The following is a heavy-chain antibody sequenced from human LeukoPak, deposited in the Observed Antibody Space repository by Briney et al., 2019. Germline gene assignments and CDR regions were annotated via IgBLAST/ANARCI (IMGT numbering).Heavy chain of an antibody. D-gene: IGHD3-16*01. CDR2: IHYTGSS. V-gene: IGHV4-39*01. CDR1: GDSIGGGTYY. J-gene: IGHJ4*01. Sequence: SQTLSLTCTVPGDSIGGGTYYWAWIRQPPGKGLEWIANIHYTGSSYSAPSLTSRVIISVDPSKNQFSLNLRSVTAADTAVYYCARAPAYRTFSFRHWGHGSLVTVSS. CDR3: ARAPAYRTFSFRH.